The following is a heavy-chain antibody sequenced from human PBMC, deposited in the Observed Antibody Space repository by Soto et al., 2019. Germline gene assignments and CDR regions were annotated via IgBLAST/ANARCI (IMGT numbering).Heavy chain of an antibody. V-gene: IGHV1-18*01. CDR1: CFTLSSYG. CDR2: ISAYNGNT. CDR3: TRYQEGSGWYPYRFDP. J-gene: IGHJ5*02. Sequence: GSGKGSRKASCFTLSSYGISWVGQAPGQGLEWMGWISAYNGNTNYAQKLQGRVTMTTDTSTSTAYMELRSLRSDDTAVYYCTRYQEGSGWYPYRFDPWGQGTLVTVSS. D-gene: IGHD6-19*01.